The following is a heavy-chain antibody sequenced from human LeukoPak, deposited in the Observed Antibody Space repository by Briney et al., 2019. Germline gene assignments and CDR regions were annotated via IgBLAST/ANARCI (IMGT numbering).Heavy chain of an antibody. V-gene: IGHV3-21*01. D-gene: IGHD3-10*01. CDR3: ARGGATMVRGVRRTGYYGMDV. J-gene: IGHJ6*02. Sequence: GGSLRLSCAASGFTFSSYSMNWVRHAPGKGLEWFSSISSSSSYIYYEDSVKGRFTISRDNAKNSLYLQMNSLRAEDTAVYHCARGGATMVRGVRRTGYYGMDVWGQGTTVTVSS. CDR2: ISSSSSYI. CDR1: GFTFSSYS.